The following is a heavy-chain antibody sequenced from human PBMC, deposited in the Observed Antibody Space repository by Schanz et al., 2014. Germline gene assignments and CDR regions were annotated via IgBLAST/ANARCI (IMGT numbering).Heavy chain of an antibody. CDR1: GYSFSDYF. Sequence: QVQLVQSGAEVKKPGASVKVSCKTSGYSFSDYFIHWVRQAPGQGLEWMGKIIPILGMENYAQKFQGRVTITADISTSTAYMDLSSLRSDDTAVYYCARDPQYYYGSGRGYWGQGTLVTVST. D-gene: IGHD3-10*01. J-gene: IGHJ4*02. V-gene: IGHV1-69*09. CDR3: ARDPQYYYGSGRGY. CDR2: IIPILGME.